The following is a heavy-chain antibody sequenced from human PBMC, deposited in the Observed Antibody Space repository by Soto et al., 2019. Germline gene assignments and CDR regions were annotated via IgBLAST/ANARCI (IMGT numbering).Heavy chain of an antibody. CDR2: IYSGGSA. D-gene: IGHD3-22*01. V-gene: IGHV3-53*02. J-gene: IGHJ6*02. Sequence: EVQLVETGGGLIQPGGSMRLSCAASGFTVSSNYMSWVRQAPGKGLEWVSVIYSGGSAYYADSVKGRFTISRDNSKNTLYLQMNSLRAEDTAVYYCARDYSSSRYYGMDVWGQWTTVTVSS. CDR1: GFTVSSNY. CDR3: ARDYSSSRYYGMDV.